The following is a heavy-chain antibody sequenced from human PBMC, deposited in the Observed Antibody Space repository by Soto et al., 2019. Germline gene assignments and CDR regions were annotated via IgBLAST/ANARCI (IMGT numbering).Heavy chain of an antibody. CDR2: ISGDGSNT. Sequence: QIQLVESGGDVVQPGKSLRLSCAASGFNFGFFGMHWVRQAPGKGLGWVAFISGDGSNTQYADSVRGRFTLSRDYSRKTMHAEMGMVRDEVTGIYYCARGNLSFDFDSWGLGTLVTVSS. CDR1: GFNFGFFG. J-gene: IGHJ5*01. CDR3: ARGNLSFDFDS. V-gene: IGHV3-30*03. D-gene: IGHD1-26*01.